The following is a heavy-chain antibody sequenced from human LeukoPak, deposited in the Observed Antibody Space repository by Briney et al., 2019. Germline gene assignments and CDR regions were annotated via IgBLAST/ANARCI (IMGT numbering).Heavy chain of an antibody. D-gene: IGHD6-13*01. CDR1: GFTFSSYS. CDR3: AKAFSSWYWRTHGEENAFDF. V-gene: IGHV3-48*01. CDR2: ISSSSSTI. Sequence: GGSLRLSCAASGFTFSSYSMNWVRQAPGKGLEWVSYISSSSSTIYYADSVKGRFTISRDNAKNSLYLQMNSLRAEDTAVYYCAKAFSSWYWRTHGEENAFDFWGQGTMVTVSS. J-gene: IGHJ3*01.